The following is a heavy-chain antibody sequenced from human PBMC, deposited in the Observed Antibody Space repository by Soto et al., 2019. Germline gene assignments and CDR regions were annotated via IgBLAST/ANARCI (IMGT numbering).Heavy chain of an antibody. CDR1: GGSFSGYY. J-gene: IGHJ4*02. Sequence: SETLSLTCAVYGGSFSGYYWSWIRQPPGKGLEWIGEINHSGSTNYNPSLKSRVTISVDTSKNQFSLKLSSVTAADTAVYYCARRRCSGYDSVDYWGQGTLVTVSS. CDR2: INHSGST. D-gene: IGHD5-12*01. CDR3: ARRRCSGYDSVDY. V-gene: IGHV4-34*01.